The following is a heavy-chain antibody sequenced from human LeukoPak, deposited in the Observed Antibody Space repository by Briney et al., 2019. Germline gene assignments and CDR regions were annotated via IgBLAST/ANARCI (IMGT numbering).Heavy chain of an antibody. CDR3: ARGDGYNKGRYYFDY. CDR1: GGTFISYA. Sequence: GASVKVSCKASGGTFISYAISWVRQAPGQGLERMGGIIPIFGIANYAQKFQGRVTITADKSTSTAYMELSSLRSEDTAVYYCARGDGYNKGRYYFDYWGKGTLVTVSS. CDR2: IIPIFGIA. D-gene: IGHD5-24*01. V-gene: IGHV1-69*10. J-gene: IGHJ4*02.